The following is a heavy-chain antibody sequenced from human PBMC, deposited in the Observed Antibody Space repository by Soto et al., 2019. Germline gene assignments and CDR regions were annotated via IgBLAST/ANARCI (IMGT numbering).Heavy chain of an antibody. CDR3: TTDTYYFDSSGSAPYWYFDV. Sequence: SGGSLRLSCAASGFTFSNYAVTWVRQAPGKGLEWVSTISGSGGSTYYADSVKGRFTISRDNSKNTLYLQMNSLRAEDTAVYYCTTDTYYFDSSGSAPYWYFDVWGRGTLVTVS. CDR2: ISGSGGST. CDR1: GFTFSNYA. D-gene: IGHD3-22*01. V-gene: IGHV3-23*01. J-gene: IGHJ2*01.